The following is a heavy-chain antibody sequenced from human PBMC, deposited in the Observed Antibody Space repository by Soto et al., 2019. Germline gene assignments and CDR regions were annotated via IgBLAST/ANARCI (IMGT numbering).Heavy chain of an antibody. J-gene: IGHJ3*02. D-gene: IGHD3-3*01. CDR2: ISGYNSDT. CDR1: GYTFTSYG. V-gene: IGHV1-18*04. Sequence: QVQLVQSGAEVKKPGASVKVSCKASGYTFTSYGISWVRQAPGQGLEWMGWISGYNSDTNYAQKVQGRVTMTTDTSTSTAYMELTSLRSDDTAVYYCARPLTILGMAFDIWGQGTMVAVSA. CDR3: ARPLTILGMAFDI.